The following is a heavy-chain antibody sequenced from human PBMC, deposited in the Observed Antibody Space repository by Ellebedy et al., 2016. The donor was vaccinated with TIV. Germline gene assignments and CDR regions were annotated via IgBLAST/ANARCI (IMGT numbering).Heavy chain of an antibody. Sequence: AASVKVSCKASGYTFTSYGISWVRQAPGQGLEWMEWISAYNGNTNYAQKLQGRVTMTTDTSTSTVYMELSSLRSEDTAVYYCARARSSGWLHTPDYWGQGILVTVSS. J-gene: IGHJ4*02. D-gene: IGHD6-19*01. CDR3: ARARSSGWLHTPDY. CDR1: GYTFTSYG. V-gene: IGHV1-18*01. CDR2: ISAYNGNT.